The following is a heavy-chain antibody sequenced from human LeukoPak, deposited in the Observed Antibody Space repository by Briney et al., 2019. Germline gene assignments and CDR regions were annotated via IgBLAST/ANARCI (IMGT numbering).Heavy chain of an antibody. V-gene: IGHV4-34*01. CDR2: INHSGSA. Sequence: SETLSLTCAVYGGSFSGYYWSWIRQPPGKGLEWSGEINHSGSANYNPSLKSRVTISVDTSKNQFSLKLSSVTAADTAVYYCASGDYGDYIDYWGQGTLVTVSS. CDR1: GGSFSGYY. J-gene: IGHJ4*02. D-gene: IGHD4-17*01. CDR3: ASGDYGDYIDY.